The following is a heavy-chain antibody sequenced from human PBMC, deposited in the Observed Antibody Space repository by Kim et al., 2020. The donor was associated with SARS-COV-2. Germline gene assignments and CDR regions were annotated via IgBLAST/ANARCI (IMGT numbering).Heavy chain of an antibody. Sequence: GGSLRLSCAASGFTFSDYYMSWIRQAPGKGLEWVSYISSSSSYTNYADSVKGRFTISRDNAKNSLYLQMNSLRAEDTAVYYCARDRGFGPSHLGYFDYWGQGTLVTVSS. CDR2: ISSSSSYT. J-gene: IGHJ4*02. V-gene: IGHV3-11*05. CDR1: GFTFSDYY. CDR3: ARDRGFGPSHLGYFDY. D-gene: IGHD3-10*01.